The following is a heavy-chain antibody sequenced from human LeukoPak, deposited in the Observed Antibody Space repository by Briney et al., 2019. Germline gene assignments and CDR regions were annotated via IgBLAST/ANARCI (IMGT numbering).Heavy chain of an antibody. J-gene: IGHJ6*03. CDR1: GFTFSSYA. V-gene: IGHV3-23*01. CDR3: ANGNRCTSPNCLGYYYFYMDV. Sequence: GGSLRLSCAASGFTFSSYATNWVRQAPGRGLEWVSGFSGSGGTTYYADSVKGRFTISRDNSKNTLYLQMNSLRAEDTAVYYCANGNRCTSPNCLGYYYFYMDVWGKGTTVTVSS. D-gene: IGHD2-8*01. CDR2: FSGSGGTT.